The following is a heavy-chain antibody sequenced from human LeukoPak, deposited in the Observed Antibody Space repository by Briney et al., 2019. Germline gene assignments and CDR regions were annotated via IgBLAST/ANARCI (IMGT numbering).Heavy chain of an antibody. Sequence: SETLSLTCAVYGGSFSGYYWSWIRQPPGKGLEWIGEINHSGSTNYNPSLKSRVTISVDTSKNQFSLKLSSVTAADTAVYYCARSLGYCSGGSCFDYWGQGTLVTVSS. CDR1: GGSFSGYY. CDR2: INHSGST. J-gene: IGHJ4*02. D-gene: IGHD2-15*01. V-gene: IGHV4-34*01. CDR3: ARSLGYCSGGSCFDY.